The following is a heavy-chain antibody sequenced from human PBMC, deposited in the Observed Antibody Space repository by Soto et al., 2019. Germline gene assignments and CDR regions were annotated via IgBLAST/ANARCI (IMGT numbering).Heavy chain of an antibody. CDR2: ISYDGSNK. V-gene: IGHV3-30-3*01. Sequence: GGSLRLSCAASGFTFSSYAMHWVRQAPGKGLEWVAVISYDGSNKYYADSVKGRFTISRDNSKNTLYLQMNSLRAEDTAVYYCARNLVVPAALDYYGMDVWGQGTTVTVS. CDR1: GFTFSSYA. CDR3: ARNLVVPAALDYYGMDV. D-gene: IGHD2-2*01. J-gene: IGHJ6*02.